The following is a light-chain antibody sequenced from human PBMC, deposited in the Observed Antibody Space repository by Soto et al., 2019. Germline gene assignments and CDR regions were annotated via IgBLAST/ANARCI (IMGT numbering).Light chain of an antibody. CDR3: AAWDGSLDGRFV. V-gene: IGLV1-47*02. Sequence: QSVLTQPPSASGTPGQRVTLSCAGSSSNIGTNYVHWYQQLPGTAPKLLIYLNDQRPSGVPDRFSGSKSGTSASLAISGLRSEDEADYFCAAWDGSLDGRFVFGAGTKLTVL. J-gene: IGLJ1*01. CDR2: LND. CDR1: SSNIGTNY.